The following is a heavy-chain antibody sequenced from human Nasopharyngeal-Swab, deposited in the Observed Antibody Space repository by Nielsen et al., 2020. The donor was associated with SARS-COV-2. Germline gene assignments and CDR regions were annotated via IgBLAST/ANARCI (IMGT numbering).Heavy chain of an antibody. D-gene: IGHD2-8*01. J-gene: IGHJ4*02. V-gene: IGHV4-59*01. CDR3: ARMVYADY. CDR1: GDSISRYY. CDR2: IYYTGST. Sequence: ESLKISCTVSGDSISRYYWSWFRQPPGKGLEWIGYIYYTGSTNYNPSLRSRVTISIDTSKKHFSLELTSLTAADTAVYYCARMVYADYWGQGILVTVSS.